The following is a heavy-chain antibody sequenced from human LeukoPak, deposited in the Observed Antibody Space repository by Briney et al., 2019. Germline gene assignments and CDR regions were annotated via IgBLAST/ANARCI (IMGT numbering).Heavy chain of an antibody. CDR1: GFTFSGYR. Sequence: GGSLSLSCEVSGFTFSGYRMNWVRQAPGKGLEWVPNIKKDGSDKYYVDSVKGRFTISRDNAKNSLYLQMNSLRAEDTAVYYCAIIPRAAAGPSARSPFHYWGQGTLVTVSS. CDR2: IKKDGSDK. CDR3: AIIPRAAAGPSARSPFHY. V-gene: IGHV3-7*01. J-gene: IGHJ4*02. D-gene: IGHD6-13*01.